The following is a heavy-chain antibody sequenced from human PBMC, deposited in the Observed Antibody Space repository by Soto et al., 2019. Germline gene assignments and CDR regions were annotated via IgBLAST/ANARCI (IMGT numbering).Heavy chain of an antibody. Sequence: ASVKVSCKASGYTFTSYYMHCVRQAPGHGLEWMGIINPSGGSTSYAQKFQGRVTMTRDTSTSTVYMELNSLRAEDTAVYYCAKLYGGYLPYYYGMDVWGQGTTVTVSS. CDR2: INPSGGST. CDR3: AKLYGGYLPYYYGMDV. D-gene: IGHD5-12*01. V-gene: IGHV1-46*01. CDR1: GYTFTSYY. J-gene: IGHJ6*02.